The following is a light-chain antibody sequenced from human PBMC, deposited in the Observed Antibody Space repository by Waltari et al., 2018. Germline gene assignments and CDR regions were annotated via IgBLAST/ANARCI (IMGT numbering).Light chain of an antibody. CDR3: AVWDDSLSGRV. Sequence: QSVLTQPPSASGTHGQRVTISCAGTSSNIGSNYVSWYHQLPGTAPILRIYRNNQRPSGVPDRFSGSKSGTSASLAISGLRSEDEADYYCAVWDDSLSGRVFGGGTKLTVL. CDR2: RNN. J-gene: IGLJ3*02. CDR1: SSNIGSNY. V-gene: IGLV1-47*01.